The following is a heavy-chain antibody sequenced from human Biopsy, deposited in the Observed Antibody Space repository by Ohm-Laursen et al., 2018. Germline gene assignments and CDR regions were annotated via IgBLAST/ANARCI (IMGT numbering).Heavy chain of an antibody. CDR2: IHHSGST. V-gene: IGHV4-59*01. D-gene: IGHD3-22*01. CDR3: ARDRGYYSDRTVPGYFDL. Sequence: GTLSLTCTVSGVSITAYYWSWIRKPPGKGLECIGNIHHSGSTNYNPSLKSRLTISVDTSKNQFSLRLRSVTPADTAIYYCARDRGYYSDRTVPGYFDLWGRGTLVTVSS. CDR1: GVSITAYY. J-gene: IGHJ2*01.